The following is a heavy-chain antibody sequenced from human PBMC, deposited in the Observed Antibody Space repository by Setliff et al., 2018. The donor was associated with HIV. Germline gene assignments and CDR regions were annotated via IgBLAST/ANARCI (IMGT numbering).Heavy chain of an antibody. CDR2: IYHSGST. D-gene: IGHD6-13*01. V-gene: IGHV4-34*01. J-gene: IGHJ6*03. CDR1: GGSFSGYY. Sequence: SETLSLTCAVYGGSFSGYYWGWIRQPPGKGLEWIGSIYHSGSTSYKPSLKSRVTISVDTSKNQFSLKLSSVTAADTAVYYCACGAAAGTDYYYYYYMDVWGKGTTVTVSS. CDR3: ACGAAAGTDYYYYYYMDV.